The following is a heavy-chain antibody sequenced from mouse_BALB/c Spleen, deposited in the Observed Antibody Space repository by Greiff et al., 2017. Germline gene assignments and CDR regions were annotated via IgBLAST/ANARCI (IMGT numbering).Heavy chain of an antibody. Sequence: DVQLVESGGGLVKPGGSLKLSCAASGFTFSSYAMSWVRQTPEKRLEWVASISSGGSTYYPDSVKGRFTISRDNARNILYLQMSSLRSEDTAMYYCARGPGYYGSSYAMDYWGQGTSVTVSS. CDR1: GFTFSSYA. V-gene: IGHV5-6-5*01. CDR3: ARGPGYYGSSYAMDY. CDR2: ISSGGST. J-gene: IGHJ4*01. D-gene: IGHD1-1*01.